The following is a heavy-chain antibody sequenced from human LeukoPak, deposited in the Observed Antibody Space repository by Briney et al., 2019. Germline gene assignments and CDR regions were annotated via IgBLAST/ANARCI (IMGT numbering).Heavy chain of an antibody. CDR3: AKYDFWSGYYGKDPDY. D-gene: IGHD3-3*01. CDR2: ISGSGGST. CDR1: GFTFSSYA. Sequence: GGSLRLSCAASGFTFSSYAMSWVRQAPGKGLEWVSAISGSGGSTYYADSVKGRFTISRDNSKNTLYLQMNSLRAEDTAVYYCAKYDFWSGYYGKDPDYWGQGTLVTVSS. J-gene: IGHJ4*02. V-gene: IGHV3-23*01.